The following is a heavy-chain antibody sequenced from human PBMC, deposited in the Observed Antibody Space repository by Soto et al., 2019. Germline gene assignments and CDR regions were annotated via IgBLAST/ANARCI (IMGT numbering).Heavy chain of an antibody. CDR1: GFTFSLFA. CDR3: ARDTRRDGYQKGGFDA. Sequence: QVQLVESGGGVVQPGRSLRLSCAASGFTFSLFAMHWVRQAPGKGLEWVAVVWHDGNNKYYADSVKGRFTISRDNSMNTLYLQKNSLRAEDTALYYWARDTRRDGYQKGGFDAWGQGTQVTVSS. V-gene: IGHV3-33*01. CDR2: VWHDGNNK. D-gene: IGHD5-12*01. J-gene: IGHJ4*02.